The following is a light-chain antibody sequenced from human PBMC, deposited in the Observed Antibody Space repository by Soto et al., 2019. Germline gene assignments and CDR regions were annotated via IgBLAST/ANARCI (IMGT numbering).Light chain of an antibody. CDR2: AAS. CDR3: QHSYSTPYT. J-gene: IGKJ2*01. Sequence: DIQMTQSPSSLSASVGDRVTITCRASQSISSYLNWYQQKPGKDPKLLIYAASSLQSGVPSRFSGSGSGTDFTLTISSLQPEDFASYFCQHSYSTPYTFGHGTKLEIK. CDR1: QSISSY. V-gene: IGKV1-39*01.